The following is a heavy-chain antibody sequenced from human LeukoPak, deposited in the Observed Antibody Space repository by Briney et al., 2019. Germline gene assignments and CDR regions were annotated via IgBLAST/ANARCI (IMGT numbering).Heavy chain of an antibody. Sequence: SETLSHTCTVSGASIDTRNSYWGWIRQPPGRGLEWIGTIYHSGTTYYGPSLESRVSISVDTSKNQFSVKLNSVSAADTAVYYCARHARRSFYGDYLGFDYWGQGILVIVSS. V-gene: IGHV4-39*01. CDR1: GASIDTRNSY. CDR3: ARHARRSFYGDYLGFDY. CDR2: IYHSGTT. J-gene: IGHJ4*02. D-gene: IGHD4-17*01.